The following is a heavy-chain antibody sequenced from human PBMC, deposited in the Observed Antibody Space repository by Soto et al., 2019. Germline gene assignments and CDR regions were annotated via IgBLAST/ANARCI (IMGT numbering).Heavy chain of an antibody. J-gene: IGHJ6*02. V-gene: IGHV1-69*01. CDR2: IIPISGTA. D-gene: IGHD2-2*01. CDR3: ARSEGSSTSLEIYYYYYYGMDV. Sequence: QVQLVQSGAEVKKPGSSVKVSCKASGGTFSSYAISWVRQAPGQGLEWMGGIIPISGTANYAQKFQGRVTMTANESTSTAYMELSSLRSEGTAVYYCARSEGSSTSLEIYYYYYYGMDVWCQGTTVTFSS. CDR1: GGTFSSYA.